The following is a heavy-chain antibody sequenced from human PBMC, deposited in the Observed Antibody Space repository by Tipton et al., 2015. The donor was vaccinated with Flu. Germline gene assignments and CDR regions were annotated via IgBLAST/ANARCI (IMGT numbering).Heavy chain of an antibody. CDR2: ILYSGIP. CDR3: ARVLGNSHSYGMDV. CDR1: GGSISSSRYY. Sequence: TLSLTCTVSGGSISSSRYYWGWIRQPPGKGLEWIGSILYSGIPKNNPSLKSRVTLSGDTSKNQFSLQLRSVTAADTAVYYCARVLGNSHSYGMDVWGQGTTVTVSS. J-gene: IGHJ6*02. V-gene: IGHV4-39*07. D-gene: IGHD1-1*01.